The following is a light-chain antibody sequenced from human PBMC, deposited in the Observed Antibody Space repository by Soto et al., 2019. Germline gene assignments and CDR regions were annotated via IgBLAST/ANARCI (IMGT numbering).Light chain of an antibody. CDR1: SFNIGSNT. V-gene: IGLV1-44*01. CDR2: SNN. J-gene: IGLJ2*01. Sequence: QAVVTQPPSASGTPGQRVTISCSGSSFNIGSNTVNWYQQLPGTAPKLLIYSNNQRPSGVPDRFSGSKSGTSASLAISGLQSEDEADYYCAAWDDSLRGPLFGGGTKLTVL. CDR3: AAWDDSLRGPL.